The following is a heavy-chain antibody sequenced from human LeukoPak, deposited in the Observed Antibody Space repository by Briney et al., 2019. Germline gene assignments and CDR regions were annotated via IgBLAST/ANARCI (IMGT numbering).Heavy chain of an antibody. J-gene: IGHJ2*01. V-gene: IGHV3-30-3*01. CDR1: GFTFSSYA. CDR3: TTDPQLYFDL. Sequence: GGSLRLSCAASGFTFSSYAMHWVRQAPGKGLEWVAVISYDGSNKYYADSVKGRFTISRDNSKNTLYLQMNSLRAEDTAVYYCTTDPQLYFDLWGRGTLVTVSS. CDR2: ISYDGSNK.